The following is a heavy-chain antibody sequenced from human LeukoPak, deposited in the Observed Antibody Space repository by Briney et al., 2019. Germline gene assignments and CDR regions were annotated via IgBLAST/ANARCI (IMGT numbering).Heavy chain of an antibody. CDR1: GFTVSSNY. CDR3: ARETATVVTYFDY. J-gene: IGHJ4*02. D-gene: IGHD4-23*01. V-gene: IGHV3-53*01. Sequence: GGSLRLFCAASGFTVSSNYMSWVRQAPGKGLEWVSVIYSGGSTYYADSVKGRFTISRDNSKNTLYLQMNSLRAEDTAVYYCARETATVVTYFDYWGQGTLVTVSS. CDR2: IYSGGST.